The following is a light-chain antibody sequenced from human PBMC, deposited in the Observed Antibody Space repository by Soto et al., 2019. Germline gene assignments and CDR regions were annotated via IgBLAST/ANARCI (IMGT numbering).Light chain of an antibody. CDR3: QQYASSVT. CDR2: DAS. V-gene: IGKV3-20*01. J-gene: IGKJ4*01. CDR1: QSVSSSY. Sequence: EIVLTQSSGTLSLSPGERATLSWRASQSVSSSYLAWYQQKPGQAPRVLIYDASSRATGIPDRFSGSGSGTEFTLTISRLEPEDLAVYYCQQYASSVTFGGGTKVDIK.